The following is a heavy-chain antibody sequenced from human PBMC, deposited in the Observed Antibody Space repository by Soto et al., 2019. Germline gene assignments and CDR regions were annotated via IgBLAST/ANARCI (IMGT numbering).Heavy chain of an antibody. D-gene: IGHD3-10*01. CDR3: ARDRGYGSGSDYAHLDN. J-gene: IGHJ4*01. Sequence: QVQLVESGGGVVQPGRSLRLSCAASGFTFSSHGMHWVRQAPGKGLEWVAIMWFDGSKEYYADSVKGRFTISRDNSNNTLYLQMNRLRAEDTAAYYCARDRGYGSGSDYAHLDNWGHGTRATVSS. CDR2: MWFDGSKE. V-gene: IGHV3-33*01. CDR1: GFTFSSHG.